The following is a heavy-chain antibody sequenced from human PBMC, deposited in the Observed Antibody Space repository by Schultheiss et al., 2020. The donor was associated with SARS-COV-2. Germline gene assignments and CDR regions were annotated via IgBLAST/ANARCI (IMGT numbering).Heavy chain of an antibody. J-gene: IGHJ4*02. CDR3: ARGRKLRGYSYGYGTYYFDY. V-gene: IGHV4-4*07. CDR1: GGSISSYY. D-gene: IGHD5-18*01. Sequence: SETLSLTCTVSGGSISSYYWSWIRQPAGKGLEWIGRIYTSGSTNYNPSLKSRVTMSVDTSKNQFSLKLSSVTAADTAVYYCARGRKLRGYSYGYGTYYFDYWGQGTLVTVSS. CDR2: IYTSGST.